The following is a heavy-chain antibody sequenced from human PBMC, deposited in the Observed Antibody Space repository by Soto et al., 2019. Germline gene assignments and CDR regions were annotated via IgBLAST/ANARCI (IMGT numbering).Heavy chain of an antibody. Sequence: QVRLVQSGAEVKKPGASVQVSCKASGYTFTSYDINWVRQATGQGLEWMGWMNPNSGNTGYAQKFQGRVTMTRNTSISTAYMELSSLRSEDTAVYYCARGLGDYDIHLFDPWGQGTLVTVSS. V-gene: IGHV1-8*01. D-gene: IGHD3-16*01. J-gene: IGHJ5*02. CDR2: MNPNSGNT. CDR3: ARGLGDYDIHLFDP. CDR1: GYTFTSYD.